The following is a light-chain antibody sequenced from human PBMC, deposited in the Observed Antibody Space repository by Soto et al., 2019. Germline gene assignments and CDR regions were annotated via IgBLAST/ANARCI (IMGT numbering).Light chain of an antibody. Sequence: DIQMTQSPATLSASVGDRGTISCRASQSIDTWLAWYQQKPGKAPKVLIYKASRLESGVPSRFSGSGSVTDFTLTISILQPDDFETYYCQQYNSYSKTFGQGTKVEIK. CDR1: QSIDTW. J-gene: IGKJ1*01. CDR3: QQYNSYSKT. V-gene: IGKV1-5*03. CDR2: KAS.